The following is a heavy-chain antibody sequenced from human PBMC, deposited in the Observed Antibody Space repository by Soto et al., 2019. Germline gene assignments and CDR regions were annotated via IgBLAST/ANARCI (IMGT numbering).Heavy chain of an antibody. CDR2: IYYSGST. CDR3: ARHSSGTSFDP. J-gene: IGHJ5*02. CDR1: GDSISEYY. V-gene: IGHV4-59*08. D-gene: IGHD3-10*01. Sequence: SETLSLTYTVSGDSISEYYWSWIRQPLGKGLEWIGYIYYSGSTNSNNPSLKSRVAISVDTSKNEFSLKLSSVTAADTAVYYCARHSSGTSFDPWGQGTLVTVSS.